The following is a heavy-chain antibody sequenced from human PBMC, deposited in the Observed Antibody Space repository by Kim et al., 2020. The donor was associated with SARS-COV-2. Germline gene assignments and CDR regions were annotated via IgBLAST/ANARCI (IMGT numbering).Heavy chain of an antibody. J-gene: IGHJ1*01. CDR3: ATAKRADILTGYSFAEYFQH. Sequence: ASVKVSCKVSGYTLTELSMHWVRQAPGKGLEWMGGFDPEDGETIYAQKFQGRVTMTEDTSTDTAYMELSSLRSEDTAVYYCATAKRADILTGYSFAEYFQHWGQGTLVTVSS. CDR2: FDPEDGET. D-gene: IGHD3-9*01. V-gene: IGHV1-24*01. CDR1: GYTLTELS.